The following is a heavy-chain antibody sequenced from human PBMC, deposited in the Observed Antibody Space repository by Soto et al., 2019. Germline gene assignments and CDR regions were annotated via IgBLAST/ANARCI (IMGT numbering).Heavy chain of an antibody. J-gene: IGHJ6*02. Sequence: GGSLRLSCAASGFTFDDYTMHWVRQAPGKGLEWVSLISWDGGSTYYADSVKGRFTISRDNSKNSLYLQMNSLRTEDTALYYCAVTYSYYYYGMDVWGQGTTVTVSS. CDR2: ISWDGGST. CDR3: AVTYSYYYYGMDV. V-gene: IGHV3-43*01. D-gene: IGHD3-16*01. CDR1: GFTFDDYT.